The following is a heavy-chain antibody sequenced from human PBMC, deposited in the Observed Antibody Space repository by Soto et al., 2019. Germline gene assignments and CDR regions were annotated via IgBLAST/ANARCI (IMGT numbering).Heavy chain of an antibody. J-gene: IGHJ6*02. D-gene: IGHD3-3*01. Sequence: QVQLVESGGGLVKPGGSLTLSCAASAFTFSDYYMNWIRQAPGKGLEWVSHISSTGTIIYYADSVKGRFTISRDNAQNSLYLQMNRLRAEDTAVYYCARDPFWGGFHGMDVWGQGTTVTVSS. V-gene: IGHV3-11*01. CDR2: ISSTGTII. CDR3: ARDPFWGGFHGMDV. CDR1: AFTFSDYY.